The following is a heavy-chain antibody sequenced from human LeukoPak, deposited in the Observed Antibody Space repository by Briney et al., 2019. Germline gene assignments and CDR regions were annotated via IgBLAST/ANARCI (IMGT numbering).Heavy chain of an antibody. J-gene: IGHJ3*02. V-gene: IGHV3-7*01. CDR2: IKQDGSEK. CDR3: ARGYTSPWDRAFDI. D-gene: IGHD6-19*01. CDR1: QFTFSSYW. Sequence: GGSLRLSCAASQFTFSSYWMNWVRQAPGKGLEWVANIKQDGSEKYYVDSLKGRFTISRDNAENSLYLQMNSLRAEDTAVYYCARGYTSPWDRAFDIWGQGTMVTVSS.